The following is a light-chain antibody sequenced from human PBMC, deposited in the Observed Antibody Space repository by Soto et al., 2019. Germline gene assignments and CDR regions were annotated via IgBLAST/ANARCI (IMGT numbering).Light chain of an antibody. V-gene: IGKV3-15*01. CDR3: QQYNDWPFT. Sequence: EIVMTQSPATLSVSPGERATLSCRASQNINTNLAWYHQKPGQAPRLLISDASTRATDIPARISGGGSGTDFSLTITSLQSEDCAVYYCQQYNDWPFTFGRGTNLEI. CDR2: DAS. CDR1: QNINTN. J-gene: IGKJ2*01.